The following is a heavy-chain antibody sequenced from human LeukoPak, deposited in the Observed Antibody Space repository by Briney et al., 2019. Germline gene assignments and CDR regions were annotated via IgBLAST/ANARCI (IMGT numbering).Heavy chain of an antibody. CDR3: ARVGYPGIGYPIDY. CDR2: IYYHGGNE. V-gene: IGHV3-33*01. Sequence: GGSLRRSCAASGFPFTSYGMHWVRQAPGKGLEWVAVIYYHGGNEYYADSVKGRFTISRDTSKNTLYLQMNSLTADDTAVYYCARVGYPGIGYPIDYWGQGTLVTVSS. J-gene: IGHJ4*02. D-gene: IGHD3-22*01. CDR1: GFPFTSYG.